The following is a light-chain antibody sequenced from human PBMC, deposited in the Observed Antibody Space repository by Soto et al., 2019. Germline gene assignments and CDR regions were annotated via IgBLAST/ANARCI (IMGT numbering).Light chain of an antibody. J-gene: IGKJ5*01. CDR3: QQYNNWPPIT. V-gene: IGKV3-15*01. CDR2: GAS. CDR1: QSVSSN. Sequence: DTVMTQSPATLSVSPVERATLSCRASQSVSSNLAWYQQKPGQAPRLLIYGASTRATGTPARFSGSGSGTAFTLTISSLQSEDFAVYYCQQYNNWPPITFGQGTRLEIK.